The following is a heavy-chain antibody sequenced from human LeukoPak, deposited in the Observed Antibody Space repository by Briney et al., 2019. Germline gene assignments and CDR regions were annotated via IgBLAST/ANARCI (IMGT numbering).Heavy chain of an antibody. J-gene: IGHJ6*03. CDR3: ARSQKVGTSQYYYMDV. CDR2: IIPIFGTA. Sequence: ASVKVSCKASGGTFSSYAISWVRQAPGQGLEWMGGIIPIFGTANYAQKFQGRVTITADEPTSTAYMELSSLRSEDTAVYYCARSQKVGTSQYYYMDVWGKGTTVTVSS. V-gene: IGHV1-69*13. CDR1: GGTFSSYA. D-gene: IGHD2-21*02.